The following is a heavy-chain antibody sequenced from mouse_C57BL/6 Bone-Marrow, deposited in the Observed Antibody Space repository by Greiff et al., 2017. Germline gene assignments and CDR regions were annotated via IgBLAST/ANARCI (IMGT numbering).Heavy chain of an antibody. CDR2: INSDGGST. D-gene: IGHD2-1*01. V-gene: IGHV5-2*01. CDR3: ARHDYYGNYVWFAY. CDR1: EYEFPSHD. J-gene: IGHJ3*01. Sequence: EVQVVESGGGLVQPGASLKLSCESNEYEFPSHDMSWVRKTPEKRLELVAAINSDGGSTYYPDTIERRFIISRDNTKKTLYLQMSSLRSEDTALYYCARHDYYGNYVWFAYWGQGTLVTVSA.